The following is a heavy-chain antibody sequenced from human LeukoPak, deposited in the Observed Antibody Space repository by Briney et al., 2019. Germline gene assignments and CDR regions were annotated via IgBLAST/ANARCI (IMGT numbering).Heavy chain of an antibody. J-gene: IGHJ4*02. CDR1: GGSISSYY. D-gene: IGHD3-10*01. Sequence: SETLSLTCTVSGGSISSYYWSWIWQPPGKGLEWIGYIYYSGSTNYNPSLKSRVTISVDTSKNQFSLKLSSVTAADTAVYYCARLSGYYGSGIDYWGQGTLVTVSS. CDR3: ARLSGYYGSGIDY. V-gene: IGHV4-59*01. CDR2: IYYSGST.